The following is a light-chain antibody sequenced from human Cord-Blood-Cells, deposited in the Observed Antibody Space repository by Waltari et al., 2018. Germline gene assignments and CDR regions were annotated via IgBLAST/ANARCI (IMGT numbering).Light chain of an antibody. J-gene: IGLJ3*02. CDR1: SNNVGNQG. V-gene: IGLV10-54*01. Sequence: QAGLTQPPSVSKGLRQTATLTCTGNSNNVGNQGAAWLQQHQCHPPKLLSYRNNNRPSGISEILSASRSGNTASLTITGLQPEDEADYYCSAWDSSLSAWVFGGGTKLTVL. CDR2: RNN. CDR3: SAWDSSLSAWV.